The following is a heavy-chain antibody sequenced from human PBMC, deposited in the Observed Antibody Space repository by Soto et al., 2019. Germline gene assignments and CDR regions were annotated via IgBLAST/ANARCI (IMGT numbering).Heavy chain of an antibody. CDR2: ISYDGSNK. V-gene: IGHV3-30-3*01. J-gene: IGHJ6*02. Sequence: GGSLRLSCAASGFTFSSYAMHWFRQAPGKGLEWVAVISYDGSNKYYADSVKGRFTISRDNSKNTLYLQMNSLRAEDTAVYYCARESGRDGYSYYYYGMDVWGQGTTVTVSS. D-gene: IGHD2-15*01. CDR1: GFTFSSYA. CDR3: ARESGRDGYSYYYYGMDV.